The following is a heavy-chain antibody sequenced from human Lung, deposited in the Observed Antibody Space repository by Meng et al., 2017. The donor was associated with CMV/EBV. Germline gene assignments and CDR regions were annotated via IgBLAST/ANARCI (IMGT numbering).Heavy chain of an antibody. J-gene: IGHJ6*02. CDR3: ARTRIEVEPDGRKIKYYNYGMDV. CDR1: GYTFTTYD. Sequence: ASVKVSXKASGYTFTTYDINWVRQATGQGLEWMGWMNPNSGNTGYAQKFQGRVTLTRVTSISTAYMELSSLTSDDTAVYYCARTRIEVEPDGRKIKYYNYGMDVWGQGTTVTVPS. D-gene: IGHD2-2*01. V-gene: IGHV1-8*01. CDR2: MNPNSGNT.